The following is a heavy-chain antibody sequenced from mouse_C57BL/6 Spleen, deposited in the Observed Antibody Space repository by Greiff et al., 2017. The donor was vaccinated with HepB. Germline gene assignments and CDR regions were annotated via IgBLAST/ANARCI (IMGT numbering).Heavy chain of an antibody. V-gene: IGHV5-4*01. CDR1: GFTFSSYA. J-gene: IGHJ3*01. CDR3: AREGGLRESWFAY. CDR2: ISDGGSYT. Sequence: EVMLVESGGGLVKPGGSLKLSCAASGFTFSSYAMSWVRQTPEKRLEWVATISDGGSYTYYPDNVKGGFTISRDNAKNNLYLQMSHLKSEDTAMYYCAREGGLRESWFAYWGQGTLVTVSA. D-gene: IGHD2-12*01.